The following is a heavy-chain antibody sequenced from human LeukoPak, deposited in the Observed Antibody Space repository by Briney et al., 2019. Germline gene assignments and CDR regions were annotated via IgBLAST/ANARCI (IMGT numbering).Heavy chain of an antibody. CDR1: GHTFTGYY. CDR2: INPNSGGT. J-gene: IGHJ4*02. Sequence: ASVKVSCKASGHTFTGYYMHWVRQAPGQGLEWMGWINPNSGGTNYAQKFQGRVTMTRDTSISTAYMELSRLRSDDTAVYYCARGTGYSYGRIDYWGQGTLVTVSS. CDR3: ARGTGYSYGRIDY. V-gene: IGHV1-2*02. D-gene: IGHD5-18*01.